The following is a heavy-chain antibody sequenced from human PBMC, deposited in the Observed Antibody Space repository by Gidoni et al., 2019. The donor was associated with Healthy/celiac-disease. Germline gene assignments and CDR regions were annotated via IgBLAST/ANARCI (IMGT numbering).Heavy chain of an antibody. CDR1: GFTFGSYA. V-gene: IGHV3-30*04. CDR3: ARDHTYYYDSSGYYPGDY. D-gene: IGHD3-22*01. Sequence: QVQLVESGGGVVQPGRSLRLSCAASGFTFGSYAMHWVRQAQGKGLEWVAVRSYDGSTKYYADSVKGRFTISRDNSKNTLYLQMNSLRAEDTAVYYCARDHTYYYDSSGYYPGDYWGQGTLVTVSS. CDR2: RSYDGSTK. J-gene: IGHJ4*02.